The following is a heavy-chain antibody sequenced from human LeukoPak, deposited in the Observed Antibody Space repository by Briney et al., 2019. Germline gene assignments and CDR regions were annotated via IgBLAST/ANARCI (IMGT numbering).Heavy chain of an antibody. Sequence: SETLSLTCTVSGGSISSSTYYWGWIRQPPGKGLEWIGYIYYSGSTNYNPSLKRRVTISVDTSKNQFSLRLSSVTAADTAVYYCARVSGQFYFYYYMDVWGKGTTVTISS. J-gene: IGHJ6*03. CDR1: GGSISSSTYY. V-gene: IGHV4-39*01. CDR3: ARVSGQFYFYYYMDV. D-gene: IGHD6-19*01. CDR2: IYYSGST.